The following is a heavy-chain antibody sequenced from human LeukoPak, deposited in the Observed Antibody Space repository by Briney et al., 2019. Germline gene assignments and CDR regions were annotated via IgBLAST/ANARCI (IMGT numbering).Heavy chain of an antibody. CDR3: AKARSGTVRGDPSDY. CDR1: GYTFTSYG. D-gene: IGHD3-10*01. CDR2: ISAYNGNT. Sequence: ASVKVSCKASGYTFTSYGISWVRQAPGQGLEWMGWISAYNGNTNYAQKLQGRVTMTTDTSTGTAYMELRSLRPDDTALYYCAKARSGTVRGDPSDYWGQGTLVTVSS. V-gene: IGHV1-18*01. J-gene: IGHJ4*02.